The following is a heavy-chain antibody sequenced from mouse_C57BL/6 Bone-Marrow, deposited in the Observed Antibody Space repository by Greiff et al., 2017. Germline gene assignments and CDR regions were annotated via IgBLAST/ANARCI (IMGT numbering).Heavy chain of an antibody. D-gene: IGHD1-3*01. J-gene: IGHJ3*01. CDR1: GYTFTSSG. Sequence: VKLQQSGAELARPGASVKLSCKASGYTFTSSGISWVKQRTGQGLEWVGEIYPRSGNTYYNEKFNGKATLTADKSSSTAYMELRSLTSEDSAVYFCARGESVGSAWFAYWGQGTLVTVSA. CDR3: ARGESVGSAWFAY. CDR2: IYPRSGNT. V-gene: IGHV1-81*01.